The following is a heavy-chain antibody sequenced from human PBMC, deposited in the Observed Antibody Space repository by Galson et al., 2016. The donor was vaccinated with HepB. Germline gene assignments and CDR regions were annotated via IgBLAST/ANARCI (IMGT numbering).Heavy chain of an antibody. D-gene: IGHD3-10*01. CDR2: IYYSGDT. CDR3: ATSGHTYYYYGMAV. CDR1: GGFIRSGGYS. J-gene: IGHJ6*02. Sequence: TLSLTCAVSGGFIRSGGYSWTWIRQPPGKGPECIGYIYYSGDTTYNPSLQSRLSISVDTSKNQFSLRLSSLTAADTAVYYCATSGHTYYYYGMAVWGPGTTVTVSS. V-gene: IGHV4-30-4*07.